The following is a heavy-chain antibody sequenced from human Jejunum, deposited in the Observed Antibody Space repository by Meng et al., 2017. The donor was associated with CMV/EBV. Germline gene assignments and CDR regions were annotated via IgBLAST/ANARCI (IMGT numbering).Heavy chain of an antibody. CDR3: ARLSSYYYQSSGPADAFDV. Sequence: SYYWTWIRQPPGKGLEWIGYIHSSGTTDYNPALKSRVTIVLDTSKNQFSLRLNSATAADTAVYYCARLSSYYYQSSGPADAFDVWGQGTVVTVSS. J-gene: IGHJ3*01. CDR1: SYY. D-gene: IGHD3-22*01. V-gene: IGHV4-4*08. CDR2: IHSSGTT.